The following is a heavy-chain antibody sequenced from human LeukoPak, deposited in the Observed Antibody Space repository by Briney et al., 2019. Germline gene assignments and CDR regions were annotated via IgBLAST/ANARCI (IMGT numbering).Heavy chain of an antibody. CDR3: ARGAGLRYFDSPPYYMDV. Sequence: ASVKVSCKASGYTFTSYYMHWVRLAPGQGREWMGIINPSGGSTSYAQKFQGRVTMTRDTSTSTVYMELSSLRSEDTAVYYCARGAGLRYFDSPPYYMDVWGKGTTFTVSS. CDR2: INPSGGST. V-gene: IGHV1-46*03. CDR1: GYTFTSYY. J-gene: IGHJ6*03. D-gene: IGHD3-9*01.